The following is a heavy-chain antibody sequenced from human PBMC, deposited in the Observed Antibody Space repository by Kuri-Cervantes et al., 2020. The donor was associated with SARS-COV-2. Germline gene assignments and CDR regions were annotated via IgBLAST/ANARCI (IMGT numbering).Heavy chain of an antibody. CDR3: AKDRGYCSGGSCLYFDY. J-gene: IGHJ4*02. CDR1: GFTFSSYG. D-gene: IGHD2-15*01. Sequence: LSLTCAASGFTFSSYGMHWVRQAPGKGLEWVAVIWYDGSNKYYADSVKGRFTISRDNSKNTLYLQMNSLRAEDTAVYYCAKDRGYCSGGSCLYFDYWGQGTLVTVSS. CDR2: IWYDGSNK. V-gene: IGHV3-33*06.